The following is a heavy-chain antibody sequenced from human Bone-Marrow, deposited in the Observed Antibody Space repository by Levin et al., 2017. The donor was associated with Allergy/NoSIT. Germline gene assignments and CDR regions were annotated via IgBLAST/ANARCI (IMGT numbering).Heavy chain of an antibody. Sequence: SETLSLTCSVSGGSISTYYWSWVRQPPGQGLEWIGYVFYTGSTNYNPSLKSRVSISVDSSKNQFSLRLSSLTAADTGFYYCARVSGSDYGNRGYFDNWGQGTLVPVSS. CDR3: ARVSGSDYGNRGYFDN. V-gene: IGHV4-59*01. D-gene: IGHD4/OR15-4a*01. J-gene: IGHJ4*02. CDR1: GGSISTYY. CDR2: VFYTGST.